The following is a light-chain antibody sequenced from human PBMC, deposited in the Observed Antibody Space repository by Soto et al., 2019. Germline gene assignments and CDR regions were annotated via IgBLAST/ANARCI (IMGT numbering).Light chain of an antibody. Sequence: TLTLFPVERATLSCRSSQTVISHLVWYPQRPGQAPRLRIYGASTGATGIPARFSASGSGTEFTLTISSLQAEDFAVYYCQQYNNWPLTCGQGTKVEI. CDR1: QTVISH. J-gene: IGKJ1*01. CDR3: QQYNNWPLT. V-gene: IGKV3-15*01. CDR2: GAS.